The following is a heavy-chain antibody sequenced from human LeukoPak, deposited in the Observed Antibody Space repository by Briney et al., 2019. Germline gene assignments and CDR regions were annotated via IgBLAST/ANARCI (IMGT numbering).Heavy chain of an antibody. D-gene: IGHD6-13*01. V-gene: IGHV4-59*11. Sequence: SETLSLTCTVSGGSISGHYWSWIRQPPGKRLEWIGYIHSSGSTDYNPSLRSRLTMSVDTSKNQFSLKLSSVTAADTAVYYCARRLAAAGAFDYWGQGTLVTVSS. CDR2: IHSSGST. CDR1: GGSISGHY. CDR3: ARRLAAAGAFDY. J-gene: IGHJ4*02.